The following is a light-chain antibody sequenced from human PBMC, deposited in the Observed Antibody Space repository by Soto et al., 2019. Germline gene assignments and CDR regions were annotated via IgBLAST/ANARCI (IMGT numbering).Light chain of an antibody. V-gene: IGKV3D-20*02. CDR1: QSVSRSY. CDR3: QQRSNWPLT. Sequence: EIVLTQSPGTLSLSPGERATLSCRASQSVSRSYLAWYQQKPGQAPRLLIYESSNRATGIAARFSGSGSGTDFTLTISSLEPEDFAVYYCQQRSNWPLTFGGGTKVDIK. J-gene: IGKJ4*01. CDR2: ESS.